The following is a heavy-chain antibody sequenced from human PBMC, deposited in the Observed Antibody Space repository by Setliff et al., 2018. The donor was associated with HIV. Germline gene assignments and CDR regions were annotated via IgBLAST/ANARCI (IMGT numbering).Heavy chain of an antibody. D-gene: IGHD3-22*01. J-gene: IGHJ6*03. V-gene: IGHV4-59*01. CDR1: GGSISSYY. Sequence: ETLSLTCTVSGGSISSYYWSWIRQPPGKGLEWIGYIYYSGSTNYSPSLKSRVTISVDTSKNQFSLKLSSVTAADTAVYYCARARTPYYYDSSAYYFNYYYMDVWGKGTTVTVSS. CDR2: IYYSGST. CDR3: ARARTPYYYDSSAYYFNYYYMDV.